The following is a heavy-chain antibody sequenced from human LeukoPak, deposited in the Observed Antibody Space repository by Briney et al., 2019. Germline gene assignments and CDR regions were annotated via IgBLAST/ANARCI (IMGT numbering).Heavy chain of an antibody. CDR2: ISSSSSYI. D-gene: IGHD1-7*01. CDR1: GFTFSSYS. Sequence: PGGSLRLSCAASGFTFSSYSMNWVRQAPGKGLEWVSSISSSSSYIYYADSVKGRFTISRDNAKNSLYLQMNSLRAEDTAVYYCARVPRSYNWNYGGGAFDIWGQGTMVTVSS. CDR3: ARVPRSYNWNYGGGAFDI. J-gene: IGHJ3*02. V-gene: IGHV3-21*01.